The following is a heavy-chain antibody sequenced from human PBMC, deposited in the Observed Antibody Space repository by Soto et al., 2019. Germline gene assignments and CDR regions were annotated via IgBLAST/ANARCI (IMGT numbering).Heavy chain of an antibody. Sequence: GASVKASCTASGYTFTSYGINWVRQAPGQGLEWMGWISAYNGNTNYAQKLQGRVTMTTDTSTSTAYMELRSLRSDDTAVYYCARGALKYDILTGHDYWGQGTLVTVSS. CDR1: GYTFTSYG. CDR2: ISAYNGNT. J-gene: IGHJ4*02. V-gene: IGHV1-18*04. CDR3: ARGALKYDILTGHDY. D-gene: IGHD3-9*01.